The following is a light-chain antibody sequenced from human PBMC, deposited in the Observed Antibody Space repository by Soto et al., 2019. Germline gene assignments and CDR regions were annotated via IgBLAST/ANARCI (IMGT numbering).Light chain of an antibody. CDR2: DND. CDR3: GAWDSSQTVV. V-gene: IGLV1-51*01. Sequence: QSVLTQPPSVSAAPGQKVTIACYGRSSNIGKNSVSWYQQLPGTVPKLLIYDNDKRTSGIPDRFSGSKSGTSATLGITSLQTGDEDDYYCGAWDSSQTVVLVGGTKPTVL. CDR1: SSNIGKNS. J-gene: IGLJ2*01.